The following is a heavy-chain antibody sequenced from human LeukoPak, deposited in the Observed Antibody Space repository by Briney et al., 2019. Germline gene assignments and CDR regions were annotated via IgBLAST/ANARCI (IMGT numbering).Heavy chain of an antibody. D-gene: IGHD6-13*01. CDR3: AKDRSSSWYPSYMDV. Sequence: GGSLRLSCAASGFTFSDYAMIWVRQAPGKGLQWFSAMSAIGGSTYYTDSLKGRFTISRDNSKNTLYLQMNSLRAEDTAVYYCAKDRSSSWYPSYMDVWGKGTTVTVSS. J-gene: IGHJ6*03. V-gene: IGHV3-23*01. CDR2: MSAIGGST. CDR1: GFTFSDYA.